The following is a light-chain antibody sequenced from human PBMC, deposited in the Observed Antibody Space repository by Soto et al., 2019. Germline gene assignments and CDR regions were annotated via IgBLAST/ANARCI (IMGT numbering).Light chain of an antibody. J-gene: IGKJ1*01. V-gene: IGKV3-15*01. Sequence: EIFLTQSAFTLSLSPGEGATLSCMASQTVSSNLAWYQHKPGQAPRLLIYGASTRATGFPARFSGSGSGTEFTLTISSLQSEDFAVYYCQQYNNWPRTFGQGAKADI. CDR3: QQYNNWPRT. CDR1: QTVSSN. CDR2: GAS.